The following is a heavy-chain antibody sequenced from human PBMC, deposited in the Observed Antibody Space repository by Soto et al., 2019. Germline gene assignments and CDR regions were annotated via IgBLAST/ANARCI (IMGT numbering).Heavy chain of an antibody. Sequence: ASVKVSCKASGYTFTSYGISWVRQAPGQGLEWMGWNSAYNGNTNYAQKLQGRVTINADESTSTAYMELSSLSSEDTAVYYCARGDSGYESGYWGQGTLVTVSS. V-gene: IGHV1-18*01. J-gene: IGHJ4*02. CDR1: GYTFTSYG. CDR2: NSAYNGNT. D-gene: IGHD5-12*01. CDR3: ARGDSGYESGY.